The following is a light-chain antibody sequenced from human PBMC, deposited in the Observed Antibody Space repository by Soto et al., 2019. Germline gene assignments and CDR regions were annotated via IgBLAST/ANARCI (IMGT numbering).Light chain of an antibody. CDR2: DAS. J-gene: IGKJ4*01. V-gene: IGKV3-11*01. CDR3: QQRSDWPST. Sequence: EIVLTQSPATLSLSPGERSTLSCRASQSVRSYLAWYQQKPAQAPRLLIYDASNRATGIPARFSGSGSGTDFTLTISSLEPEDFAVYYCQQRSDWPSTFGGGTKVQIK. CDR1: QSVRSY.